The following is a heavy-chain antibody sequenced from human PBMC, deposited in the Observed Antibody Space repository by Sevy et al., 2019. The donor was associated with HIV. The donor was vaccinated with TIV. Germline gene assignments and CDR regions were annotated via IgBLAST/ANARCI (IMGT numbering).Heavy chain of an antibody. Sequence: SETLSLTCTVSGGSISSYYWSWIRQPPGKGLEWIGYIYYSGSTNYNPSLKSPVTISVDTSKNQFSLKLSSVTAADTAVYYCARGPGDLNPFDYWGQGTLVTVSS. V-gene: IGHV4-59*01. CDR2: IYYSGST. J-gene: IGHJ4*02. CDR3: ARGPGDLNPFDY. D-gene: IGHD7-27*01. CDR1: GGSISSYY.